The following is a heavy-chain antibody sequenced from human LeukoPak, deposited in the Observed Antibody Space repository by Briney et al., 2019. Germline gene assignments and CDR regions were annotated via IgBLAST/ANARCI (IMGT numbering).Heavy chain of an antibody. CDR2: IGSSSSYI. D-gene: IGHD4-17*01. CDR3: ARVGDYVGNYYYYYMDV. V-gene: IGHV3-21*01. J-gene: IGHJ6*03. Sequence: GSLRLSCAASGFTFSSYSMNWVRQAPGKGLEWVSSIGSSSSYIYYADSVKGRFTISRDNAKNSLYLQMNSLRAEDTAVYYCARVGDYVGNYYYYYMDVWGKGTTVTVSS. CDR1: GFTFSSYS.